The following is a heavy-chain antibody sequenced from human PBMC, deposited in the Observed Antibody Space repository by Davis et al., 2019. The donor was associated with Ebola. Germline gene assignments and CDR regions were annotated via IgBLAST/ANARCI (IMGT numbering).Heavy chain of an antibody. V-gene: IGHV1-3*01. Sequence: ASVKVSCKASGYTFTSYAMHWVRQAPGQRLEWMGWINAGNGNTKYSQKFQGRVTITRDTSASTAYMELSSLRSEDTAVYYCARGDIVATMGSWFDPWGQGVLVTVSS. CDR1: GYTFTSYA. D-gene: IGHD5-12*01. CDR2: INAGNGNT. CDR3: ARGDIVATMGSWFDP. J-gene: IGHJ5*02.